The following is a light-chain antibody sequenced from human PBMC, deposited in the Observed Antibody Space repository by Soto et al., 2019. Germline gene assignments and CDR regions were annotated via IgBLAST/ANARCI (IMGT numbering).Light chain of an antibody. V-gene: IGLV2-23*01. Sequence: QSSLTHPPSLSGSPGQSITISCTGTSSDVGSYNLVSWYQQHPGKAPKLMIYEGSKRPSGVSNRFSGSKSGNTASLTISGLQAEDEADYYCCSYAGSSYVFGTGTKVTVL. CDR3: CSYAGSSYV. CDR1: SSDVGSYNL. J-gene: IGLJ1*01. CDR2: EGS.